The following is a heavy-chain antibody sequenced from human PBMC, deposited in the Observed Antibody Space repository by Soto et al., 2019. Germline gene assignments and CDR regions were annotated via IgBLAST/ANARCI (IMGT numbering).Heavy chain of an antibody. Sequence: PSETLSLTCTVSGGSISSYYWSWIRQPPGKGLEWIGYIYYSGSTIYNPSLKSRVTISVDTSKNQFSLKLSSVTAADTAVYYCARVTGNNWNYDGYYFDCWGQGTLVTVSS. D-gene: IGHD1-7*01. V-gene: IGHV4-59*01. CDR1: GGSISSYY. CDR2: IYYSGST. J-gene: IGHJ4*02. CDR3: ARVTGNNWNYDGYYFDC.